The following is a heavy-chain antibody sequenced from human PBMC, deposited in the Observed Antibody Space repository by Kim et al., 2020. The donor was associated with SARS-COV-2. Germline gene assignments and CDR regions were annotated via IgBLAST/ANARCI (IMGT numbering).Heavy chain of an antibody. CDR3: AIQAGRRLGDAFDI. J-gene: IGHJ3*02. V-gene: IGHV3-11*04. Sequence: ADSVKGRFTISRDNAKNSLYLQMNSLRAEDTAVYYCAIQAGRRLGDAFDIWGQGTMVTVSS. D-gene: IGHD3-16*01.